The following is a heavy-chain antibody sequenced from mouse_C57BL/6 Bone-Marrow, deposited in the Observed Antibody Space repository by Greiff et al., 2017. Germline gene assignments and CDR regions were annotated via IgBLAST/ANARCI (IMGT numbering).Heavy chain of an antibody. CDR1: GYTFTSYW. J-gene: IGHJ3*01. CDR2: IHPNSGST. CDR3: VPWDLFAY. D-gene: IGHD4-1*01. Sequence: QVHVKQPGAELVKPGASVKLSCKASGYTFTSYWMHWVKQRPGQGLEWIGMIHPNSGSTNYNEKFKSKATLTVDKSSSTPYMQLSSLPSEDSAVYYCVPWDLFAYWGQGTLVTVSA. V-gene: IGHV1-64*01.